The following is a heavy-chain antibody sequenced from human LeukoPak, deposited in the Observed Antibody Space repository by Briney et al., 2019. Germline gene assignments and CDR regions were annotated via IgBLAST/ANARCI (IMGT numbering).Heavy chain of an antibody. V-gene: IGHV3-23*01. CDR2: MSGSGDI. CDR3: ARDDEGDCASTSCYKWFDP. CDR1: GFTFSNYA. Sequence: PGGSLRLSCAASGFTFSNYAMSWVRQAPGKGLEWVSSMSGSGDIYYADPAKGRFTVSRDDSRRTFYLRMSSLRVEDTALYFCARDDEGDCASTSCYKWFDPWSQGTLVTVSS. J-gene: IGHJ5*02. D-gene: IGHD2-2*02.